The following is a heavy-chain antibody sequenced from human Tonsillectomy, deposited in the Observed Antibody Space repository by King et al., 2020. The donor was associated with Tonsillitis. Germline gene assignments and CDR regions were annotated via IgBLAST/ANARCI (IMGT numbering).Heavy chain of an antibody. CDR2: ISAYNGHT. V-gene: IGHV1-18*01. D-gene: IGHD2-15*01. CDR1: GYTFTSYG. J-gene: IGHJ4*02. Sequence: VQLVQSGAEVKKPGASVKVSCKASGYTFTSYGIIWVRQAPGQGLEWMGWISAYNGHTNYAQKFQGRVTMTTDTSTSTAYMELRSLRSDDTAVYYCARPNEPYCSGGSCYTDSWGQGSLVTVSS. CDR3: ARPNEPYCSGGSCYTDS.